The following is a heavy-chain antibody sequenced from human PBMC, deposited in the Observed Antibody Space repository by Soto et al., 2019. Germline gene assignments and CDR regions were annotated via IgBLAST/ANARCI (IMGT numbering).Heavy chain of an antibody. CDR1: GFTFSSYG. J-gene: IGHJ2*01. V-gene: IGHV3-30*03. D-gene: IGHD4-17*01. Sequence: QVQLVESGGGVVQPGRSLRLSCAASGFTFSSYGMHWVRQAPGKGLEWVAVISYDGSNKYYADSVKGRFTISRDNSKNTLYLQMNSLRAEDTAVYYCAALAAYGDDPHSPDWYFDLWGRGTLVTVSS. CDR2: ISYDGSNK. CDR3: AALAAYGDDPHSPDWYFDL.